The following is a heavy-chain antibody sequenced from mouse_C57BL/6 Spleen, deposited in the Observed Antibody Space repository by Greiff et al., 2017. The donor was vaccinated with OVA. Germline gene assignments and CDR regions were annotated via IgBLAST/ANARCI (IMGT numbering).Heavy chain of an antibody. CDR1: GYTFTSYW. Sequence: VQLQQPGAELVMPGASVKLSCKASGYTFTSYWMHWVKQRPGQGLEWIGEIDPSDSYTNYNQKFKGKSTLTVDKSSSTAYMQLSSLTSEDSAVYYCARALSSYGYFDYWGQGTTLTVSS. V-gene: IGHV1-69*01. J-gene: IGHJ2*01. CDR2: IDPSDSYT. D-gene: IGHD1-1*01. CDR3: ARALSSYGYFDY.